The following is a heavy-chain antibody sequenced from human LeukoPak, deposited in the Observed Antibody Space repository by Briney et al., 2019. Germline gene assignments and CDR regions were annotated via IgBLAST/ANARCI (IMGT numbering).Heavy chain of an antibody. CDR3: ARRPGPVKGRPSYYSYYLDV. Sequence: KSSETLSLTCEVKSGSFSGFYWSWIRQSPERGLEWIGQINSRGSSDYNPSLESRLTMSVDTSKNQFSLRLSSVTAADTAVYFCARRPGPVKGRPSYYSYYLDVWGTGTTVIVSS. CDR1: SGSFSGFY. J-gene: IGHJ6*03. CDR2: INSRGSS. V-gene: IGHV4-34*01. D-gene: IGHD1-14*01.